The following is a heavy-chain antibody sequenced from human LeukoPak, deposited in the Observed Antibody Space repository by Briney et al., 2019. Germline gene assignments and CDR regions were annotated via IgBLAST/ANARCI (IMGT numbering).Heavy chain of an antibody. CDR1: GFTFSSYG. Sequence: GGSLRLSCAASGFTFSSYGMHWVRQAPGKGLEWVAFIRYDGSNKYYADSVKGRFTISRDNSKNTLYLQMNSLRAEDTAVYYCAKEPVQVRGAFDYWGQGTLVTVSS. CDR3: AKEPVQVRGAFDY. J-gene: IGHJ4*02. V-gene: IGHV3-30*02. CDR2: IRYDGSNK. D-gene: IGHD3-10*01.